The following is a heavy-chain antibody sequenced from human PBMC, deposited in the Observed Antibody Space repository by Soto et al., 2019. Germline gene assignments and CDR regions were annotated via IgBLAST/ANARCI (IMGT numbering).Heavy chain of an antibody. J-gene: IGHJ6*02. CDR3: ARGSSGYSYGYYYYYGMDV. D-gene: IGHD5-18*01. V-gene: IGHV5-10-1*01. Sequence: GESLKISCKGSGYSFTSYWISWVRQMPGNGLEWMGRIDPSDSYTNYSPSFQRHVTISADKSISTAYLQWSSLKASDTAMYYCARGSSGYSYGYYYYYGMDVWGQGTTVTVSS. CDR1: GYSFTSYW. CDR2: IDPSDSYT.